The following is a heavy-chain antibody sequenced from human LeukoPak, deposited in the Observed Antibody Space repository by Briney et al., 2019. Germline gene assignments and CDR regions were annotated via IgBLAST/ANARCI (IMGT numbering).Heavy chain of an antibody. CDR3: ARRRFLEWYHRY. CDR2: INHSGST. Sequence: SETLSLTCAVYGGSFSGYYWSWIRQPPGKGLEWIGEINHSGSTNYNPSLKSRVTISVDTSKNQFSLKLSSVTAADTAVYYCARRRFLEWYHRYWGRGTLVTVSS. CDR1: GGSFSGYY. J-gene: IGHJ4*02. V-gene: IGHV4-34*01. D-gene: IGHD3-3*01.